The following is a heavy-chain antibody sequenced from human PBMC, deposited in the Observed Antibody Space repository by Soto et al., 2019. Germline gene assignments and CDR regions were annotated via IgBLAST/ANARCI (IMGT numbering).Heavy chain of an antibody. D-gene: IGHD1-7*01. Sequence: QITLKESGPTLVKPTQTLTLTCTFSGFSLSTSGVGVGWIRQPPGKALEWLAFIYWDDDKSYSPSLKSRLTITKDTSFNPAVLTMTNMAPVDTATSYCAHFWSGTTNPTHFDYWGQGTLVTVSS. CDR1: GFSLSTSGVG. CDR2: IYWDDDK. CDR3: AHFWSGTTNPTHFDY. V-gene: IGHV2-5*02. J-gene: IGHJ4*02.